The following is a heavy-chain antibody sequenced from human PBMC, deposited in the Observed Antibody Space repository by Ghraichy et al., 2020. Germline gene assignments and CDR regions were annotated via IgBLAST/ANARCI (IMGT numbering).Heavy chain of an antibody. CDR1: GFTFSSYS. Sequence: GGSLRLSCVGSGFTFSSYSMNWVRQSPGKGLEWVSYITSSSRTISYADSVKGRFTISRDNAQNSLYLQMNGLTPEDTAVYFCARETYYGSGSPSGKLDYWGQGTLVTVSS. D-gene: IGHD3-10*01. CDR2: ITSSSRTI. CDR3: ARETYYGSGSPSGKLDY. J-gene: IGHJ4*02. V-gene: IGHV3-48*01.